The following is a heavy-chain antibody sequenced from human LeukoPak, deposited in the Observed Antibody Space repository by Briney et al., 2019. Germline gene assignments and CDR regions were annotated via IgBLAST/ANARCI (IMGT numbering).Heavy chain of an antibody. D-gene: IGHD6-19*01. CDR1: GFTFSNYW. Sequence: GGSLRLSCAASGFTFSNYWMHWVRQAPGRGLVWVSRIKSDVGGTGYADSVKGRFTISRDNAKNTLYLQMDSLRAEDTAMYYCARDMSVAGAACFDYWGQGTLVTVSS. V-gene: IGHV3-74*01. CDR2: IKSDVGGT. CDR3: ARDMSVAGAACFDY. J-gene: IGHJ4*02.